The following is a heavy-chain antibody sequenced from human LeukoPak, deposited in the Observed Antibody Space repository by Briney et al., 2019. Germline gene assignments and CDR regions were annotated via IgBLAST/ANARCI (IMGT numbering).Heavy chain of an antibody. V-gene: IGHV3-23*01. CDR3: AKRLYSISWQQIYDY. Sequence: GGSLRLSCAASGFTFSSYAMSWVRQAPGKGLEWVSSMSTNGDHTYYEDSVKGRFTISRDNSKNTLHLQMNSLRVEDTAVYYCAKRLYSISWQQIYDYWGQGTLVTVSS. J-gene: IGHJ4*02. CDR1: GFTFSSYA. CDR2: MSTNGDHT. D-gene: IGHD6-13*01.